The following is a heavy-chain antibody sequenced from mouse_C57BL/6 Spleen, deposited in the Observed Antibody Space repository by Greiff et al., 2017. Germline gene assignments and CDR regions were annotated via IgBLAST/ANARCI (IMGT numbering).Heavy chain of an antibody. V-gene: IGHV1-58*01. CDR1: GYTFTSYG. CDR3: ATIPTVVEDAMDY. Sequence: VQLQQSGAELVRPGSSVKMSCKTSGYTFTSYGINWVKQRPGQGLEWIGYIYIGNGYTKYNEKFKGKATLTSDTSSSTAYMQRSSLTSEDAANYCCATIPTVVEDAMDYWGQGTSVTVSS. J-gene: IGHJ4*01. CDR2: IYIGNGYT. D-gene: IGHD1-1*01.